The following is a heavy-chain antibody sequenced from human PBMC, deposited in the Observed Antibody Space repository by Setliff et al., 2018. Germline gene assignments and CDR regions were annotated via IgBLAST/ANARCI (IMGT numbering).Heavy chain of an antibody. CDR1: GYSISSGYY. CDR2: IYHSGST. V-gene: IGHV4-38-2*01. CDR3: AGGRRYDYGWDFDY. J-gene: IGHJ4*02. Sequence: KTSETLSLTCAVSGYSISSGYYWGWIRQPPGKGLEWIGSIYHSGSTYYNPSLRSRVTISLDTSKNQFSPKLTSVTAADTAVYYCAGGRRYDYGWDFDYWGQGTLVTVSS. D-gene: IGHD4-17*01.